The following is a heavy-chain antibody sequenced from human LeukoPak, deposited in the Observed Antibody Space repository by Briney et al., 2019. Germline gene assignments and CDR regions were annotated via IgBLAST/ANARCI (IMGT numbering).Heavy chain of an antibody. D-gene: IGHD5-24*01. V-gene: IGHV1-2*06. CDR1: GGTFSSYA. Sequence: ASVKVSCKASGGTFSSYAISWVRQAPGQGLEWMGRINPNSGGTNYAQKFQGRVTMTRDTSISTAYMELSRLRSDDTAVYYCARDLDGYNPPLPFDYWGQGTLVTVSS. J-gene: IGHJ4*02. CDR3: ARDLDGYNPPLPFDY. CDR2: INPNSGGT.